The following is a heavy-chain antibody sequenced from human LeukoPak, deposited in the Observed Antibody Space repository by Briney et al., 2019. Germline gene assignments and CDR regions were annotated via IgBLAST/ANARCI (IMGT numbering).Heavy chain of an antibody. CDR3: ARGSLDI. CDR2: IYHSGST. J-gene: IGHJ4*02. V-gene: IGHV4-38-2*02. CDR1: DYSIGNGYY. D-gene: IGHD2-2*03. Sequence: SETLSLTCSVSDYSIGNGYYWGWIRQPPGKGLEWIGEIYHSGSTNYNPSLKSRVTISVDKSKNQFSLKLSSVTAADTAVYYCARGSLDIWGQGTLVTVSS.